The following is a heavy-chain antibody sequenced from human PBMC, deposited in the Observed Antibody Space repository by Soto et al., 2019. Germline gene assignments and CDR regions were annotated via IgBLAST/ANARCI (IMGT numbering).Heavy chain of an antibody. CDR1: GGSINSGDYY. D-gene: IGHD4-17*01. CDR2: TYYSGST. Sequence: QVQLQESGPGLVKPSQTLSLTCTVSGGSINSGDYYWSWIRQPPGKGLEWIGYTYYSGSTYYNPSLRSGLTISVDTSNNQFSPKLGSVTGAGTAVYGCARLGPTTVPSSYFTGNYNGMDVWGEGKTVAVSS. V-gene: IGHV4-30-4*01. CDR3: ARLGPTTVPSSYFTGNYNGMDV. J-gene: IGHJ6*04.